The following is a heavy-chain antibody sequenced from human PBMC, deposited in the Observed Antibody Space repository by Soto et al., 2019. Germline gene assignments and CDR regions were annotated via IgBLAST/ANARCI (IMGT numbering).Heavy chain of an antibody. CDR2: ISTSSTYI. CDR1: EFTFSSYS. Sequence: EVQLVESGGGLVQPGGSLRLSCAASEFTFSSYSMSWVRQTPGKGLEWVSSISTSSTYIYYADSVRGRFTISRDNAWNSLYLQMSSLTAEDSAVYYCARGSHSGYEIWYSDLWGRGTLVTVSS. J-gene: IGHJ2*01. CDR3: ARGSHSGYEIWYSDL. V-gene: IGHV3-21*01. D-gene: IGHD5-12*01.